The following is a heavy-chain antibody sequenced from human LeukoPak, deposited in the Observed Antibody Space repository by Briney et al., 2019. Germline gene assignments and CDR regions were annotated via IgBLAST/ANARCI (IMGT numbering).Heavy chain of an antibody. J-gene: IGHJ4*02. CDR1: GYTFTDCY. CDR3: ARNLYGGNSWDVFDY. Sequence: ASVKVSCKASGYTFTDCYMHWVRQAPGQGLEWMGWINPSSGGTNHAQKFQGRVTITADKSTSTAYMELSSLRSEDTAVYYCARNLYGGNSWDVFDYWGQGTLVTVSS. D-gene: IGHD4-23*01. V-gene: IGHV1-2*02. CDR2: INPSSGGT.